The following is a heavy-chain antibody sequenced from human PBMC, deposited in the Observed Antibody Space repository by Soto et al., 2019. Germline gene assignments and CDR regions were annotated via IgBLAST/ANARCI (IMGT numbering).Heavy chain of an antibody. Sequence: ASETLSLTCAVYGGSFSGYYWSWIRQPPGKGLEWIGEINHSGSTNYNPSLKSRVTISVDTSKNQFSLKLSSVTAADTAVYYCARVGPWSGIAARKFANSEYYYGMDVWGQGTTVTVSS. D-gene: IGHD6-6*01. CDR1: GGSFSGYY. V-gene: IGHV4-34*01. CDR2: INHSGST. CDR3: ARVGPWSGIAARKFANSEYYYGMDV. J-gene: IGHJ6*02.